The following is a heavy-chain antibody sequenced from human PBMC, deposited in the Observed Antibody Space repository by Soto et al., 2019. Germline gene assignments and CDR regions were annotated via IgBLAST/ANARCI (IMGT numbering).Heavy chain of an antibody. CDR1: GYTLTELS. CDR2: FDPEDGET. V-gene: IGHV1-24*01. Sequence: ASVKVSCKVSGYTLTELSMHWVRQAPGKGLEWMGGFDPEDGETIYAQKFQGRVTMTEDTSTDTAYMELSSLRSEDTAVYYCATDRRIKYSSSWYTPKHFDYWGQGTLVTVSS. D-gene: IGHD6-13*01. CDR3: ATDRRIKYSSSWYTPKHFDY. J-gene: IGHJ4*02.